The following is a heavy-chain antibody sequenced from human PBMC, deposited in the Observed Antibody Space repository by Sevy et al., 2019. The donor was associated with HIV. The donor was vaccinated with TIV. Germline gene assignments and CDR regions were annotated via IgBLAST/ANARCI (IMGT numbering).Heavy chain of an antibody. CDR2: ISYDGSNK. J-gene: IGHJ6*02. CDR1: GFTFSSYA. Sequence: GGSLRLSCAASGFTFSSYAMHWVRQAPGKGLEWVAVISYDGSNKYYADSVKGRFTISRDNSKNTLYLQMNSLRAEDTAVYYRARAGVQFLEWLSGGMDVWGQGTTVTVSS. V-gene: IGHV3-30*04. D-gene: IGHD3-3*01. CDR3: ARAGVQFLEWLSGGMDV.